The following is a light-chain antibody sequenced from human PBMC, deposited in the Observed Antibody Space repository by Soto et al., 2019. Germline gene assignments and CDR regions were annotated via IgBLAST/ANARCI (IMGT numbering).Light chain of an antibody. V-gene: IGLV2-14*01. J-gene: IGLJ2*01. Sequence: QPVLTQPASVSGSPGQSITISCTGTSSDVGAYDYVSWYQQHPGEAPELMIYEVSNRPSGVSTRFSGSKSGNTASLTISGLQPEDEADYYCSSYTTFNTLIFGGGTKLTVL. CDR2: EVS. CDR1: SSDVGAYDY. CDR3: SSYTTFNTLI.